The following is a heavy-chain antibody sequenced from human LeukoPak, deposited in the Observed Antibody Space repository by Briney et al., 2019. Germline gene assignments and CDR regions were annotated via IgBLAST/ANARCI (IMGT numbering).Heavy chain of an antibody. J-gene: IGHJ6*03. V-gene: IGHV3-30*02. Sequence: PGGSLRLSCAASGFTFSSYGMHWVRQAPGKGLEWVAFIRYDGSNKYYADSVKGRFTISRDNSKNTLYLQMNSLRAEDTAVYYCARAGTTSVSYYYYYMDIWGKGTTATVSS. CDR2: IRYDGSNK. CDR1: GFTFSSYG. D-gene: IGHD2-2*01. CDR3: ARAGTTSVSYYYYYMDI.